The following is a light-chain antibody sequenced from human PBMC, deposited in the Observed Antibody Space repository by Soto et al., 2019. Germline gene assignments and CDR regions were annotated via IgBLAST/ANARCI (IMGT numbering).Light chain of an antibody. V-gene: IGLV2-8*01. CDR1: SSDVGGYNY. J-gene: IGLJ2*01. CDR3: SSYAGSNNVV. Sequence: QSALTQPPSASGSPGQSVTISCAGTSSDVGGYNYVSWYQQHPGKAPILMIYEVSKRPSGVPDRFSGSKSGNPASLAVSGLQAEDEADYYCSSYAGSNNVVFGGGTKLTVL. CDR2: EVS.